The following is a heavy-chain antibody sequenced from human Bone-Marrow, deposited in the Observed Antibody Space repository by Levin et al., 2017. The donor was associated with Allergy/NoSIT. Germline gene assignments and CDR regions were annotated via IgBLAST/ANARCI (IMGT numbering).Heavy chain of an antibody. D-gene: IGHD5-12*01. CDR1: GGSITSSIYY. V-gene: IGHV4-39*01. CDR3: AKYGYDDNLGREY. CDR2: LYYGGTN. J-gene: IGHJ4*02. Sequence: KASETLSLTCTVSGGSITSSIYYWGWIRQPPGKGLEWIASLYYGGTNHYNPSLQSRLTLSVDASKNQFSLKLRSVTAADTAVYFCAKYGYDDNLGREYWGPGKLVTVS.